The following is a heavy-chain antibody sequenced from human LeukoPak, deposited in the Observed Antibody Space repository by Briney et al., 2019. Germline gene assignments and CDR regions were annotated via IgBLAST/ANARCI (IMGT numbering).Heavy chain of an antibody. Sequence: SETLSLTCTVSGGSISSYYWSWIRQPPGKGLEWIGYIYYSGSTNYNPSLKGRVTISVDTSKNQFSLKLSSVTAADTAVYYCARSITYGSGSYDLGSYYFDYWGQGTLVTVSS. D-gene: IGHD3-10*01. CDR3: ARSITYGSGSYDLGSYYFDY. J-gene: IGHJ4*02. CDR2: IYYSGST. V-gene: IGHV4-59*01. CDR1: GGSISSYY.